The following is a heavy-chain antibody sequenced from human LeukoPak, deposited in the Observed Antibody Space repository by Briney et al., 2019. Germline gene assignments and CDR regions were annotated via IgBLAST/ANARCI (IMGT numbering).Heavy chain of an antibody. CDR3: VKDVPKRGYSYGYDY. V-gene: IGHV3-64D*06. CDR2: ISSNGGST. D-gene: IGHD5-18*01. CDR1: GFTFSSYA. Sequence: GGSLRLSCAASGFTFSSYAMHRVRQAPGKGLEYVSAISSNGGSTYYADSVKGRFTISRDNSKNTLYLQMSSLRAEDTAVYYCVKDVPKRGYSYGYDYWGQGTLVTVSS. J-gene: IGHJ4*02.